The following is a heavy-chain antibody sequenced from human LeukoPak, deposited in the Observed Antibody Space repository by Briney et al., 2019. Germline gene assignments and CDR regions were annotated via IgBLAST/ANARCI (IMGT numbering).Heavy chain of an antibody. V-gene: IGHV4-61*01. D-gene: IGHD6-6*01. Sequence: SETLSLTCSVSGASITTTNFWWTWIRQSPGRGLEWIGYIHDRGSDKYNPALESRATLSVDTSKNQFSLKLNSVTAANTAVYYCARYGLVEFRNAFQYWGQGILVSVSS. CDR3: ARYGLVEFRNAFQY. CDR1: GASITTTNFW. CDR2: IHDRGSD. J-gene: IGHJ1*01.